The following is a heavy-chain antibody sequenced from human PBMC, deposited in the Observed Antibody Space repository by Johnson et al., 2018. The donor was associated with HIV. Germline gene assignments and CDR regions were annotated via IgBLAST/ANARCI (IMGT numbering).Heavy chain of an antibody. D-gene: IGHD5-12*01. CDR1: GFSVSSNY. V-gene: IGHV3-30-3*01. J-gene: IGHJ3*02. Sequence: QMQLVESGGGVVQPGRSLKLSCAASGFSVSSNYMSWVRQAPGKGLEWVANIKQDGSNKYYADSVKGRFTISRDNSKNTLYLQMNSLRAEDTAVYYCARVGVSGYDLAAFDIWGRGTMVTVSS. CDR2: IKQDGSNK. CDR3: ARVGVSGYDLAAFDI.